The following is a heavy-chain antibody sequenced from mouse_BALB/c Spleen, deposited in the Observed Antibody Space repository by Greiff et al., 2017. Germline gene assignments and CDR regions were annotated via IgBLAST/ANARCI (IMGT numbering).Heavy chain of an antibody. Sequence: VQLQQSGAELVKPGASVKLSCTASGFNIKDTYMHWVKQRPEQGLEWIGRIDPANGNTKYDPKFQGKATITADTSPNTAYLQLSSLTSEDTAVYYCAKYLYYAMDYWGQGTSVTVSS. CDR2: IDPANGNT. CDR1: GFNIKDTY. CDR3: AKYLYYAMDY. V-gene: IGHV14-3*02. J-gene: IGHJ4*01.